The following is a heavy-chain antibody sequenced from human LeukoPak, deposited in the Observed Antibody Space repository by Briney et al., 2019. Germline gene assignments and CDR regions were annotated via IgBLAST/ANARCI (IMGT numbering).Heavy chain of an antibody. CDR3: AREASPIPEPYSSSPPVIDY. CDR1: GGSISSYY. V-gene: IGHV4-4*07. CDR2: IYTSGST. J-gene: IGHJ4*02. Sequence: SETLSLTCTFSGGSISSYYWSWIRQPAGKGLEWIGRIYTSGSTNYNPSLQGRVTMSVDTSKNQFSLKLSSVTAADTAVYYCAREASPIPEPYSSSPPVIDYWGQGTLVTVSS. D-gene: IGHD6-6*01.